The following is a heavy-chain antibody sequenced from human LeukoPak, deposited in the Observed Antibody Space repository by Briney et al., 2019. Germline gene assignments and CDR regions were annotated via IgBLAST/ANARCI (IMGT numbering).Heavy chain of an antibody. J-gene: IGHJ6*02. V-gene: IGHV4-39*07. CDR2: NHYSGST. D-gene: IGHD2-2*01. CDR3: ARSGYCTSTSCYAGYYYYGMDV. CDR1: GGSISSTPYY. Sequence: SETLSLTCTVSGGSISSTPYYWGWIRQPPGKGLEWIGSNHYSGSTYYNPSLKSRVTISVDTSKNQFSLRLSSVTAADTAVYYCARSGYCTSTSCYAGYYYYGMDVWGQGTTVTVSS.